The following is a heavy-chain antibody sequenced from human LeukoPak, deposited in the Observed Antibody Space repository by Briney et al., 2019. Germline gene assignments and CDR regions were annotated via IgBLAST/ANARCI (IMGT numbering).Heavy chain of an antibody. CDR2: INHSGST. V-gene: IGHV4-34*01. CDR3: ARDLSSSWSEEDAFDI. J-gene: IGHJ3*02. Sequence: SETLSLTCAVYGGSFSGYYWSWIRQPPGKGLEWIGEINHSGSTNYNPSLKSRVTISVDTSKNQFSLKLSSVTAADTAVYYCARDLSSSWSEEDAFDIWGQGTMVTVSS. D-gene: IGHD6-13*01. CDR1: GGSFSGYY.